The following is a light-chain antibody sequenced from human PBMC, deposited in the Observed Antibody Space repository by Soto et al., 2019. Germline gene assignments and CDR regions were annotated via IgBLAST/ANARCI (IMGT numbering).Light chain of an antibody. CDR2: EGG. Sequence: QSVLTQPASVSGSPGQSITISCTGSSSDVGSYNLVSWYQQHPGKAPKLMIYEGGKRPSGVSNRFSGSKSGNTASLTISGLQAEDEADYYCCSFAGDRVLFGGGTKLTVL. V-gene: IGLV2-23*01. CDR1: SSDVGSYNL. J-gene: IGLJ2*01. CDR3: CSFAGDRVL.